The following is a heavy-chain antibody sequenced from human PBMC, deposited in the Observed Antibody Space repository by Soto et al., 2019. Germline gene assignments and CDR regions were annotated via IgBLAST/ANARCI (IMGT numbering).Heavy chain of an antibody. V-gene: IGHV5-51*01. CDR2: IYPGDSDT. CDR3: AASIFYYGMDV. J-gene: IGHJ6*02. CDR1: GYSFTNYW. Sequence: GESLKISCNGSGYSFTNYWIGWVRQMPGKGPEWMGIIYPGDSDTKYNPSFQGQVTISADKSITTTYLQWSSLKASDTAIYYCAASIFYYGMDVWGQGTTVTVSS.